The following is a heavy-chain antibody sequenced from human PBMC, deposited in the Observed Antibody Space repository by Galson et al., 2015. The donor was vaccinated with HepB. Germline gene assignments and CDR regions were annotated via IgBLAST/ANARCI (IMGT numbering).Heavy chain of an antibody. J-gene: IGHJ4*02. CDR2: INHSGST. V-gene: IGHV4-34*01. CDR3: ARAYYNFWSGNRD. Sequence: TLSLTCAVYGGSFSTYYWSWIRQPPGKGLEWIGEINHSGSTNYNPSLKSRVTISVDKSKNQFSLKLSSVTAADTAVYYCARAYYNFWSGNRDWGQGTLVTVSS. D-gene: IGHD3-3*01. CDR1: GGSFSTYY.